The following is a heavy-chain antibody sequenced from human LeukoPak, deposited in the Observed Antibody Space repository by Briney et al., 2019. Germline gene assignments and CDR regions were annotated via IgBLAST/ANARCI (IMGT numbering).Heavy chain of an antibody. Sequence: GGSLRLSCVASGFTFSRYAMHWVRRAPGKGLEWVAFISYDGTNKYYADSVKGRFTISRDNSRNTLFLQMNSLRAEDTAVYYCAKGGSGWYHLGFDYWGQGTLVTVSS. CDR3: AKGGSGWYHLGFDY. CDR2: ISYDGTNK. D-gene: IGHD6-19*01. J-gene: IGHJ4*02. V-gene: IGHV3-30-3*01. CDR1: GFTFSRYA.